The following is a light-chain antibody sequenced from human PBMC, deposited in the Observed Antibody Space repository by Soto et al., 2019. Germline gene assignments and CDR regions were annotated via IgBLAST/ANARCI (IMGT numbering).Light chain of an antibody. CDR3: QQRSSWPPTIT. Sequence: NVLTQSPSTLSLYPGERATLSCRGSQSVSTYLAWYQQRPGQAPRLLIYDASYRATDIPPRFSGSGSGTDFTLTISSLEPEDFAVYYCQQRSSWPPTITFGQGTRLEIK. J-gene: IGKJ5*01. CDR2: DAS. V-gene: IGKV3-11*01. CDR1: QSVSTY.